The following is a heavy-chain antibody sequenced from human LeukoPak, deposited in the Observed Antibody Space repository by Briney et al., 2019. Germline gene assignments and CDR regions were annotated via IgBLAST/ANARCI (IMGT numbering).Heavy chain of an antibody. J-gene: IGHJ4*02. CDR3: ARDFLMEGGWYHYFDY. V-gene: IGHV4-4*07. CDR2: IYTSGST. D-gene: IGHD6-19*01. Sequence: SEALSLTCTVSGGSISSYYWSWIRQPAGKGLEEMGRIYTSGSTNYNPSLKSRVTMSVDTSKNQFSLKLSSVTAADTAVYYCARDFLMEGGWYHYFDYWGQGTLVTVSS. CDR1: GGSISSYY.